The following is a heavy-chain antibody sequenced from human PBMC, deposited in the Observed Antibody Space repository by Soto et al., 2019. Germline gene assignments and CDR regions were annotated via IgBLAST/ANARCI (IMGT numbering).Heavy chain of an antibody. V-gene: IGHV3-30-3*01. Sequence: QVQLVESGGGVVQPGRSLRLSCAASGFTFSSYAMHWVRQAPGKGLEWVAVISYDGSNKYYAASVKGRFTISRDNSKNTLYLQMNSLRAEDTAVYYCARDRGRFFDYWGQGTLVTVSS. D-gene: IGHD3-16*01. CDR3: ARDRGRFFDY. CDR2: ISYDGSNK. J-gene: IGHJ4*02. CDR1: GFTFSSYA.